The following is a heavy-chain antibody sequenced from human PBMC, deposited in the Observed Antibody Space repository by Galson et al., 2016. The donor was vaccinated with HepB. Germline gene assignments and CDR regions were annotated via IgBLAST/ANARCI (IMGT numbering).Heavy chain of an antibody. Sequence: SCKASGGTFSSYGPSWVRQAPGQAFEWMGGIIPMFGTAEYAQKFQGRVTITADESTTTVSMYLSSLKSEDAAVYYCAKVSSAFDIWGQGTMVTVSS. J-gene: IGHJ3*02. V-gene: IGHV1-69*01. CDR1: GGTFSSYG. CDR3: AKVSSAFDI. CDR2: IIPMFGTA.